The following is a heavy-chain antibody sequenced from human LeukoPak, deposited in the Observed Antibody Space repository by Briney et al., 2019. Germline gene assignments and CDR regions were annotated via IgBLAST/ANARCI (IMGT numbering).Heavy chain of an antibody. D-gene: IGHD3-22*01. CDR3: ATQYYYDSSGYYLREDAFDI. CDR1: GFTFSSYS. V-gene: IGHV3-48*01. Sequence: GGSLRLSCAASGFTFSSYSMNWVRQAPGKGLEWVSYISSSSSTIYYADSVKGRFTISRDNAKNSLYLQMNSLRAEDTAVHYCATQYYYDSSGYYLREDAFDIWGQGTMVTVSS. J-gene: IGHJ3*02. CDR2: ISSSSSTI.